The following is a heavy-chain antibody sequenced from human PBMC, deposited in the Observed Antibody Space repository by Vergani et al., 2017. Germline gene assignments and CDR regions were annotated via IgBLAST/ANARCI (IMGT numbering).Heavy chain of an antibody. CDR2: IRSEASGGTT. J-gene: IGHJ4*02. Sequence: EVQLVESGGGLVQPGRSLRLSCTASGFTFGDYAMSWFRQAPGKGLEWVGCIRSEASGGTTDYAASVKGRCTSARDNSKNTLYLQMNSLRAEYTAVYYGSKPGVTDYGGQGTLGTGAS. CDR1: GFTFGDYA. V-gene: IGHV3-49*03. D-gene: IGHD3-10*01. CDR3: SKPGVTDY.